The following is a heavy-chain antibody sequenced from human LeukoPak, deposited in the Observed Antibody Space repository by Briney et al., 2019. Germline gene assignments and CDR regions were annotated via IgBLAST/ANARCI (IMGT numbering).Heavy chain of an antibody. J-gene: IGHJ4*02. D-gene: IGHD4-17*01. CDR2: ISSSSTYI. CDR1: GXTFNIYT. V-gene: IGHV3-21*01. CDR3: ARDRYGDNSFDY. Sequence: PGGSLRLSCAASGXTFNIYTMNWVRQAPGKGLEWVSSISSSSTYIYYADSVKGRFTISRDNAQNSLYLQMNSLRAEDTAVYYCARDRYGDNSFDYWGQGTLVTVSS.